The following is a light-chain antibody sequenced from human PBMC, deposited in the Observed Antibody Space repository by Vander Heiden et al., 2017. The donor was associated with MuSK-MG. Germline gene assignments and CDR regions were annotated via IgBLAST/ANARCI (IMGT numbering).Light chain of an antibody. V-gene: IGKV3-20*01. Sequence: EIVLTQSPGTLSLSPGERATLSCRASQSLSSYYLAWYQQRPGQAPRLLIYGTSSRATGIPDRFSGSGSGTDFTLTIDRLDPEDFAVYFCQQDGYSPQAFGQGTKVEIK. CDR2: GTS. J-gene: IGKJ1*01. CDR3: QQDGYSPQA. CDR1: QSLSSYY.